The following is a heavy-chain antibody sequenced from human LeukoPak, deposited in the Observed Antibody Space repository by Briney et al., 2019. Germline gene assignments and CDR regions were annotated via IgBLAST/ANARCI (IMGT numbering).Heavy chain of an antibody. CDR1: GFTFSSYA. D-gene: IGHD6-19*01. CDR3: AKGISSGWYGGGDY. V-gene: IGHV3-23*01. CDR2: ISGSGGST. J-gene: IGHJ4*02. Sequence: GGSLRLSCAASGFTFSSYAMSWVRQAPGKGLEWVSAISGSGGSTYYADSVKGRFTVSRDNSKNTLYLQMNSLRAEDTALYYCAKGISSGWYGGGDYWGQGTLVTVSS.